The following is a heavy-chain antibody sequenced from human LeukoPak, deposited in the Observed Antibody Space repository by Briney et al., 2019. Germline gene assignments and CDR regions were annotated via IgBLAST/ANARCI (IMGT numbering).Heavy chain of an antibody. CDR3: ARDPWVYDILTGYGSQDAFDI. CDR1: GFTFSSYG. V-gene: IGHV3-33*01. Sequence: GRSLRLSCAASGFTFSSYGMHWVRQAPGKGLEWVAVIWYDGSNKYYADSVKGRFTISRDNSKNTLYLQMNSLRAEDTAVYHCARDPWVYDILTGYGSQDAFDIWGQGTMVTVSS. J-gene: IGHJ3*02. D-gene: IGHD3-9*01. CDR2: IWYDGSNK.